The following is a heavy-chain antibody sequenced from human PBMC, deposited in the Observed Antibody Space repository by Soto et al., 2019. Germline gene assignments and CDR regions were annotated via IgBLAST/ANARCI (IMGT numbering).Heavy chain of an antibody. D-gene: IGHD6-19*01. Sequence: QAQLVESGGGVVQPGRSLRLSCAASGFSFSTYGMHWFRQAPGQGLEWVAIISFAGRNKYYEDAVKGRFTISRDNSKNTLYLHMNSLRVEDTAVYYCAKGGWYGEDYWGQGTLVTVSS. CDR3: AKGGWYGEDY. CDR2: ISFAGRNK. V-gene: IGHV3-30*18. J-gene: IGHJ4*02. CDR1: GFSFSTYG.